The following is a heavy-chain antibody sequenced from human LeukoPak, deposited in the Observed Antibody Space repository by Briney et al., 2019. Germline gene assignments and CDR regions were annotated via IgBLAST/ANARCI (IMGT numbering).Heavy chain of an antibody. V-gene: IGHV3-48*01. CDR3: ARDSYYYDSSGYLHDAFDI. CDR1: GFTFSSYS. D-gene: IGHD3-22*01. J-gene: IGHJ3*02. Sequence: GGSLRLSCAASGFTFSSYSMNWVRQAPGKGLEWVSYISSSSTIYYADSVKGRFTISRDNAKNSMYLQMNSLRAEDTAVYYCARDSYYYDSSGYLHDAFDIWGQGTMVTVSS. CDR2: ISSSSTI.